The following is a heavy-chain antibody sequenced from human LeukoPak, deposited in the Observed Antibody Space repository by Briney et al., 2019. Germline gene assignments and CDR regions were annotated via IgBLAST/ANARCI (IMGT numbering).Heavy chain of an antibody. CDR2: ISSSSSYI. CDR3: ARDEGSSSWYGALDY. V-gene: IGHV3-21*01. J-gene: IGHJ4*02. CDR1: GFTFSTYS. Sequence: PGGSLRLSCAASGFTFSTYSIHWVRQAPGKGLEWVSSISSSSSYIYYAGSVKGRFTISRDNAKNSLYLQMNSLSDEDTAVYHCARDEGSSSWYGALDYWGQGTLVTVSS. D-gene: IGHD6-13*01.